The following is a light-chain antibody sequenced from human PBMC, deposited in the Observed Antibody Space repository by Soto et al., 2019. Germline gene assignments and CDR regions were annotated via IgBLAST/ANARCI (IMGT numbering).Light chain of an antibody. Sequence: EIVMTQSPATLSVSTGGRAILSCRGSQSVSSNLAWYQQKPGQAPRLRIYGASTRATGIPARFSGSGSGTEFTLTISSLQSEDFAVYYCQQYNNWPRTFGQGTKVEIK. CDR2: GAS. CDR3: QQYNNWPRT. CDR1: QSVSSN. V-gene: IGKV3-15*01. J-gene: IGKJ1*01.